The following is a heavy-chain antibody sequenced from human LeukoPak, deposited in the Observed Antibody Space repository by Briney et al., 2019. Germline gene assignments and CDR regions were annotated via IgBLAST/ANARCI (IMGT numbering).Heavy chain of an antibody. J-gene: IGHJ3*01. CDR2: IWSHGNRK. Sequence: GGSLRLSCIPSGFSFSSYGMHWVRQAPGKGLEWVAVIWSHGNRKHHSDSVEGRFAISRDNSKNILYLQMNNLRAEDTALYYCARDSAADDNDFDVWGQGTMVTVSS. CDR1: GFSFSSYG. D-gene: IGHD6-25*01. V-gene: IGHV3-33*01. CDR3: ARDSAADDNDFDV.